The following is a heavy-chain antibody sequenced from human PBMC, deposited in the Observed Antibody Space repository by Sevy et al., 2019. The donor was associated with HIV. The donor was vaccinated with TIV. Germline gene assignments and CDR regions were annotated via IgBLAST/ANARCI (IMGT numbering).Heavy chain of an antibody. CDR2: IYYSGST. CDR1: GGSISSGDYY. V-gene: IGHV4-30-4*01. D-gene: IGHD3-10*01. J-gene: IGHJ5*02. CDR3: ARYLPGDYSNWFDP. Sequence: SETLSLTCSVSGGSISSGDYYWSWIRQPPGKGLEWIGYIYYSGSTFYNPSLKSRLTISKHTSKNQFPLKLSSVTAADTAVYYCARYLPGDYSNWFDPWGQGTLVTASS.